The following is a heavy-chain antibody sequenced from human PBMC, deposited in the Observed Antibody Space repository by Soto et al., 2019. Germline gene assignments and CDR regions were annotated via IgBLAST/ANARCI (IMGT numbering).Heavy chain of an antibody. V-gene: IGHV5-51*01. CDR1: GYSFTSYW. J-gene: IGHJ3*02. D-gene: IGHD3-22*01. CDR3: ARAAVLTTTLPPDAFDI. Sequence: PGESLKISCKGSGYSFTSYWIGWVRQMPGKGLEWKGIIYPGDSDARYSPSFQGQVTISANKSISTAYLQWSSLKASDTAMYYCARAAVLTTTLPPDAFDIWGQGTMVTVSS. CDR2: IYPGDSDA.